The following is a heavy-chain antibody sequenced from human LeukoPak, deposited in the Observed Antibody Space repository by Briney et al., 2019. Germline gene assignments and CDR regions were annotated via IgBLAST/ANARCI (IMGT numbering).Heavy chain of an antibody. CDR1: GYTFTSYD. J-gene: IGHJ4*02. D-gene: IGHD3-10*01. Sequence: ASVEVSCKASGYTFTSYDINWVRQATGQGLEWMGWMNPNSGNTGYAQKFQGRVTMTRNTSISTAYMELSSLRSEDTAVYYCARVTMVRGVHGYYFDYWGQGTLVTVSS. V-gene: IGHV1-8*01. CDR3: ARVTMVRGVHGYYFDY. CDR2: MNPNSGNT.